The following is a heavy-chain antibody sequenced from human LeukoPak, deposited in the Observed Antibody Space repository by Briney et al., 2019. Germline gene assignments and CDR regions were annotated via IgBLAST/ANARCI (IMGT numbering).Heavy chain of an antibody. V-gene: IGHV4-39*01. CDR2: IYYSGST. D-gene: IGHD3-10*01. J-gene: IGHJ4*02. Sequence: SETLSLTCTVSGGSVNSGSYYWGWIRQPPGEGLERIGNIYYSGSTSYSPSLKSRVTISVDTSKNQFSLKLNSVTAADTAVYYCARKPYGSGRFDYWGQGTLVTVSS. CDR3: ARKPYGSGRFDY. CDR1: GGSVNSGSYY.